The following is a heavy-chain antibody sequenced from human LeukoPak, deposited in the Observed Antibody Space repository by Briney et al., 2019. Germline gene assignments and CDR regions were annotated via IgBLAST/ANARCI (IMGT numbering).Heavy chain of an antibody. J-gene: IGHJ6*03. CDR3: ARSLRLYYYYYYLDV. Sequence: SETLSLTCAVSGGSISSGGYSWSWIRQPPGKGLEWIGYIYYSGSTYYNPSLKSRATISIDTSKNQFSLELRSVTAADTAVYFCARSLRLYYYYYYLDVWGKGTTVSVSS. CDR1: GGSISSGGYS. V-gene: IGHV4-30-4*07. CDR2: IYYSGST. D-gene: IGHD3-16*01.